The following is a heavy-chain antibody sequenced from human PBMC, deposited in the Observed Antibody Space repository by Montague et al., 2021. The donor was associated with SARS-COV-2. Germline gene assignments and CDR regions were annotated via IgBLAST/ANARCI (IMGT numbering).Heavy chain of an antibody. V-gene: IGHV4-59*01. CDR2: GLKTDSERP. CDR1: NGSISTFY. D-gene: IGHD6-25*01. J-gene: IGHJ5*02. Sequence: SETLSLTCTVSNGSISTFYWTWVRQRPGQGLEWIGNGLKTDSERPNYNPSLRSRLRFSIDTSKNQFSLTLHSVTAADTATYFCARDPGGFQQYLLDLWGRGIAVTVSS. CDR3: ARDPGGFQQYLLDL.